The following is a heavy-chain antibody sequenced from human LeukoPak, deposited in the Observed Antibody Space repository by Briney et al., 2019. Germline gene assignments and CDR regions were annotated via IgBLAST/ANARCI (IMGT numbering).Heavy chain of an antibody. CDR1: GVSISSYY. CDR2: IYYSGST. V-gene: IGHV4-59*01. Sequence: PSETLSLTCTVSGVSISSYYWSWLRQPPGKGLEWIGYIYYSGSTNYNPSLKSRVTISVDTSKNQFSLKLSSVTAADTAVYYCARGHGGKPHGHDYWGQGTLVTVSS. J-gene: IGHJ4*02. D-gene: IGHD4-23*01. CDR3: ARGHGGKPHGHDY.